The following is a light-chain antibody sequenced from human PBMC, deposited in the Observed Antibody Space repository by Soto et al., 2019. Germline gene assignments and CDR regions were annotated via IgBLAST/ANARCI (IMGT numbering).Light chain of an antibody. CDR1: QTVSRN. J-gene: IGKJ5*01. CDR3: QQENNVPS. V-gene: IGKV3-15*01. Sequence: EVVMTQSPATLSVSPGERATLSCRASQTVSRNLAWYQQRPGQAPRLLIYDISNRATGVPARFSGSGSETEFTLTLRSLQSGGFAVYFCQQENNVPSLGQGTRLEIK. CDR2: DIS.